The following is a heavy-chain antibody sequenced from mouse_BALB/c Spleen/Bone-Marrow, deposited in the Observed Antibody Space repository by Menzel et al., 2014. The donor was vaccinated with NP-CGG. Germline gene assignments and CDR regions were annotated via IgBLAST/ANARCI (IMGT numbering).Heavy chain of an antibody. Sequence: VQLQQSGAELVKPGASVKLSCTASGFNTKDTYMHWVKQRPEQGLEWIGRIDPANGNTKYDPKFQGKATITADTSSNTAYLQLSSLTSEDTAVYYCARNTQFAYWGQGTLVTVSA. CDR3: ARNTQFAY. V-gene: IGHV14-3*02. J-gene: IGHJ3*01. D-gene: IGHD5-1-1*01. CDR2: IDPANGNT. CDR1: GFNTKDTY.